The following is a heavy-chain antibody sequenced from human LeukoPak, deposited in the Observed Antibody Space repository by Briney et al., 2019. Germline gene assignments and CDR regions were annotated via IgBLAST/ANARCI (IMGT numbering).Heavy chain of an antibody. Sequence: PSQTLSLTCAVSGGSISSGGYSWSWIRQPPGKGLEWIGYIYHSGSTYYNPSLKSRVTISVDRSKNQFSLKPSSVTAADTAVYYCASRVVPAAMWMGWFDPWGQGTLVTVSS. V-gene: IGHV4-30-2*01. CDR2: IYHSGST. CDR3: ASRVVPAAMWMGWFDP. D-gene: IGHD2-2*01. J-gene: IGHJ5*02. CDR1: GGSISSGGYS.